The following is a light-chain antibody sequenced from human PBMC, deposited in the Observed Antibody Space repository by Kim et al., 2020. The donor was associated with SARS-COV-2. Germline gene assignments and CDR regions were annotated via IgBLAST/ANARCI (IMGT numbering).Light chain of an antibody. CDR2: DND. V-gene: IGLV1-51*01. CDR1: STKNGNGF. CDR3: GTWDNSLSTVV. Sequence: GQKVTISVSGRSTKNGNGFVSWFQQFPGTAPKLLIYDNDKRPSGIPDRFSGSKSATSATLGITGLQTGDEADYYCGTWDNSLSTVVFGGGTKVTVL. J-gene: IGLJ3*02.